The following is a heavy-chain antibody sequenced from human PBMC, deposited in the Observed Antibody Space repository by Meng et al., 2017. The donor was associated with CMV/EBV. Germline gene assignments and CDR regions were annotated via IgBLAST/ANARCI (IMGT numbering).Heavy chain of an antibody. CDR3: ARPWGGYDYYFDY. D-gene: IGHD5-12*01. CDR2: IYPGDSDT. Sequence: KVSCKGSGYSFTSYWIGWVRQMPGKGLEWMGIIYPGDSDTRYSPSFQGQVTISVDKYISTAYLQWSTLKASDTAMYCCARPWGGYDYYFDYWGQGTLVTVSS. J-gene: IGHJ4*02. CDR1: GYSFTSYW. V-gene: IGHV5-51*01.